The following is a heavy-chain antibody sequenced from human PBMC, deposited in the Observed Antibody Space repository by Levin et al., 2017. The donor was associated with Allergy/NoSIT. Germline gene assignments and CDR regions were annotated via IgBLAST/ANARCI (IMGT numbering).Heavy chain of an antibody. CDR3: ARDTSLTTRAYYYYYMDV. V-gene: IGHV3-30-3*01. CDR2: ISYDGSNK. CDR1: GFTFSHYA. D-gene: IGHD4-17*01. J-gene: IGHJ6*03. Sequence: PGGSLRLSCATSGFTFSHYAMHWVRQAPGKGLEWVAVISYDGSNKYYADSVKGRFTISRDNSKNTLSLQMNTLRAEDTAVYSCARDTSLTTRAYYYYYMDVWGKGTTVTVSS.